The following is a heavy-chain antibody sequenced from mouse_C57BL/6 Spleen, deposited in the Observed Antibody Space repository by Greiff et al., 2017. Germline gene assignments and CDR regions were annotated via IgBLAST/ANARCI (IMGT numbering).Heavy chain of an antibody. CDR1: GFTFSDYG. D-gene: IGHD1-1*01. V-gene: IGHV5-17*01. CDR3: ARPADYGSSFRYWYFDV. J-gene: IGHJ1*03. CDR2: ISSGSSTI. Sequence: DVMLVESGGGLVKPGGSLKLSCAASGFTFSDYGMHWVRQAPEKGLEWVAYISSGSSTIYYADTVKGRFTISRDNAKNTLFLQMTSLRSEDTAMYYCARPADYGSSFRYWYFDVWGTGTTVTVSS.